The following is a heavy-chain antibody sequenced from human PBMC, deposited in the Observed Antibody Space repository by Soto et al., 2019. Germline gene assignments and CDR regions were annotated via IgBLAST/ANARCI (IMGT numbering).Heavy chain of an antibody. CDR2: IWYDGSNK. CDR1: GFTFSSYG. J-gene: IGHJ4*02. CDR3: ASSPEVGWELHTFDY. V-gene: IGHV3-33*01. D-gene: IGHD1-26*01. Sequence: QVQLVESGGGVVQPGRSLRLSCAASGFTFSSYGMHWVRQAPGKGLEWVAVIWYDGSNKYYADSVKGRFTISRDNSKNTLYLQMNSLRAEDTAVYYCASSPEVGWELHTFDYWGQGTLVTVSS.